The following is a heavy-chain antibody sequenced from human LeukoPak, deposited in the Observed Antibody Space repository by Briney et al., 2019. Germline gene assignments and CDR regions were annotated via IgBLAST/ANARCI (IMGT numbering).Heavy chain of an antibody. CDR2: ISGGGGST. CDR1: RFTFSSYA. J-gene: IGHJ4*02. CDR3: AKASAMIVVVSKYFDY. D-gene: IGHD3-22*01. Sequence: GGSLRLSCAASRFTFSSYAMSWVRQAPGKGLEWVSVISGGGGSTYYADSVKGRFTISRDNSKNTLYLQMNSLRAEDTAVYYCAKASAMIVVVSKYFDYWGQGTLVTVSS. V-gene: IGHV3-23*01.